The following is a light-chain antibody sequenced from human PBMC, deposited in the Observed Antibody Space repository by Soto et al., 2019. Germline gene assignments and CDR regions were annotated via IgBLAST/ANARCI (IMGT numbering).Light chain of an antibody. CDR3: QQSYTRPLT. CDR2: AAS. V-gene: IGKV1-39*01. Sequence: DIQITQSPSSLSASVGDRVTITCRANQSISNYLNWYQQKPGKAPKLLIYAASNLQSGVPSRFSGGETGTDFTLTISSLQPEDLANYCCQQSYTRPLTFGPGSKVDIK. CDR1: QSISNY. J-gene: IGKJ3*01.